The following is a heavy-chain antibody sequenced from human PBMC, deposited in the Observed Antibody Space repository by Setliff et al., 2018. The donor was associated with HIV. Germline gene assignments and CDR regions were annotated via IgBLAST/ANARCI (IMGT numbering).Heavy chain of an antibody. CDR3: ARGRGESRTNYFDY. CDR2: IKQDGSEQ. V-gene: IGHV3-7*03. Sequence: GGSLRLSCAASGFTFSNDWMSWVRQAPGKGLEWVANIKQDGSEQFYVDSVKGRFTISRDNAKNSLYLQMNSLRAEDTAVYFCARGRGESRTNYFDYWGQGTLVTVSS. J-gene: IGHJ4*02. CDR1: GFTFSNDW.